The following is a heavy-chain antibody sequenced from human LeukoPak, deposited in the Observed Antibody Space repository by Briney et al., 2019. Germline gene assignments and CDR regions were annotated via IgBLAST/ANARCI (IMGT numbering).Heavy chain of an antibody. CDR3: AKDQITEPDDF. CDR1: GFTFSTYW. CDR2: IKQDGSEK. Sequence: GGSLRLSCAASGFTFSTYWMTWVRQAPGKGLEWVANIKQDGSEKYFVDSVKGRFTISRDDSKDTLFLQMNSLRVEDTALYFCAKDQITEPDDFWGPGTLVTVSS. V-gene: IGHV3-7*03. J-gene: IGHJ4*02. D-gene: IGHD5-24*01.